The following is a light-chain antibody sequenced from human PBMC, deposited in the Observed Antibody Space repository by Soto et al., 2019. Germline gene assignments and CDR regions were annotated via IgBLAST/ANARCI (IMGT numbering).Light chain of an antibody. CDR2: DAS. CDR3: QQRSNWPVT. CDR1: QSVSSY. Sequence: EIVLTQSPATLSLSPGERATLSCRASQSVSSYLAWYQQKPGQAPRLLIYDASNRATGIPARFSGSGSGTDFTLTISRLEPEDFAVYYCQQRSNWPVTFGQGTKVELK. J-gene: IGKJ1*01. V-gene: IGKV3-11*01.